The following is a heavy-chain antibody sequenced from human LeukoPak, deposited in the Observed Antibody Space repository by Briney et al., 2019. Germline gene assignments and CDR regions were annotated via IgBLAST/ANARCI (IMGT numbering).Heavy chain of an antibody. Sequence: ASVKVSCKASGYTFTSYGISWVRQAPGQGLEWMGWISAYNGDTNYAQKLQGRVTMTTETSTRTAYMELRSLRSDDTAVYHCARWIVGATTNFDYWGQGTLVTVSS. V-gene: IGHV1-18*01. CDR3: ARWIVGATTNFDY. D-gene: IGHD1-26*01. CDR1: GYTFTSYG. CDR2: ISAYNGDT. J-gene: IGHJ4*02.